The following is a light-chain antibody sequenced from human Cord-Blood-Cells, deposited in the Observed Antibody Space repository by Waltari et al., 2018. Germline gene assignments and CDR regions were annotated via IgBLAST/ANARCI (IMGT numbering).Light chain of an antibody. CDR1: QSLSSN. Sequence: EIVMTQSPATLSVSPGERATLSYRASQSLSSNLAWYQQKPGQAPRLLISGASTRATCIPVRVSGSGSGTEFTLTISSLQSEDFAVYYCQQYNNWPLTFGGGTKVDIK. V-gene: IGKV3-15*01. CDR3: QQYNNWPLT. CDR2: GAS. J-gene: IGKJ4*01.